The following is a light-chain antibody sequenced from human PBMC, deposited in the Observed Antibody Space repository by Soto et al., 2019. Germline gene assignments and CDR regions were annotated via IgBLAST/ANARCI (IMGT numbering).Light chain of an antibody. CDR2: DAS. CDR3: QQRSNWPIT. J-gene: IGKJ3*01. CDR1: RSVSSY. V-gene: IGKV3-11*01. Sequence: EIVLTQSPATLSLSPGERATLSCRASRSVSSYLAWYQQKPGQAPRLLIYDASNRATAIPARFSGSGSGTDFTLTISSLEPEDFAVYYCQQRSNWPITFGSGTKVEIK.